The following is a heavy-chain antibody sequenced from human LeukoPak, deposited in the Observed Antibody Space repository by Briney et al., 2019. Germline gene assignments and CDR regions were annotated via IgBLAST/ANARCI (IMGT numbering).Heavy chain of an antibody. CDR1: GFTFSSYS. V-gene: IGHV3-21*01. CDR3: ARDDWIDY. J-gene: IGHJ4*02. D-gene: IGHD2-21*01. Sequence: GGSLRLSCAASGFTFSSYSMNWVRQAPGKGLEWVSLISRSSGNMYYADSVKGRFTISRDNAKNSLYLQMNSLRPEDTAVYYCARDDWIDYWGQGTLVTVSS. CDR2: ISRSSGNM.